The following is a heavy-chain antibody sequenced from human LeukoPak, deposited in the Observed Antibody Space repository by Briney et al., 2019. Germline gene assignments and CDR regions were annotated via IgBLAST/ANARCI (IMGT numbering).Heavy chain of an antibody. CDR2: IYYSGSS. Sequence: SETLSLTCTVSGGSISSYYWSWIRQPPGKGLEYIGYIYYSGSSNYNPSLESRVTISVDTSKNQFSLKLTSVTAADTAVYYCARFAQNLSVAGNPFDYWGQGILVTVSS. V-gene: IGHV4-59*08. CDR3: ARFAQNLSVAGNPFDY. J-gene: IGHJ4*02. CDR1: GGSISSYY. D-gene: IGHD6-19*01.